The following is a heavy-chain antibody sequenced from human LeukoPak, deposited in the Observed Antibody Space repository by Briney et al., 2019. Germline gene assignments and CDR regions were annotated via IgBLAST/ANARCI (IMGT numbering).Heavy chain of an antibody. CDR3: ARLWYYDFWSGYPPTDY. CDR1: VGSIRSSSYY. J-gene: IGHJ4*02. D-gene: IGHD3-3*01. CDR2: IYYSGST. Sequence: SETLSLTCTLSVGSIRSSSYYWGWIRQPPGKGLEWIGRIYYSGSTYYNPSLKSRVTISVDTSKNQFSLKLSSVTAADTAVYYCARLWYYDFWSGYPPTDYWGQGTLVTVSS. V-gene: IGHV4-39*01.